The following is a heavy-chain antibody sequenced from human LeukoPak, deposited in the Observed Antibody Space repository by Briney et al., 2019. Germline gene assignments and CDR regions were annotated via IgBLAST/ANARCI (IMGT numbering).Heavy chain of an antibody. J-gene: IGHJ4*02. V-gene: IGHV3-33*06. Sequence: GGSLRLSCAASGLSFRSYGMHWVRQAPGKGLEWVAIIYYDGSNKYYTDSVKGRFTISRDNSKNTLYLQMNSLRAEDTAVYYCAKGLQWELPCDYWGQGTLVTVSS. CDR3: AKGLQWELPCDY. D-gene: IGHD1-26*01. CDR1: GLSFRSYG. CDR2: IYYDGSNK.